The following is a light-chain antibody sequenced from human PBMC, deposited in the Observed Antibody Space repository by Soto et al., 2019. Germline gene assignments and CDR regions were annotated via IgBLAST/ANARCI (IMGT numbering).Light chain of an antibody. CDR1: QDINIY. CDR2: SAS. V-gene: IGKV1-39*01. Sequence: IQMTQNTSTLSASIGDTVTITCRASQDINIYLNWYQQKPGEVPRLLIYSASTLHSGVPSRFTGSGSETDFTLTIWSLQPEDFATYYCQQGYGAPYTFGHGTKVDTK. CDR3: QQGYGAPYT. J-gene: IGKJ3*01.